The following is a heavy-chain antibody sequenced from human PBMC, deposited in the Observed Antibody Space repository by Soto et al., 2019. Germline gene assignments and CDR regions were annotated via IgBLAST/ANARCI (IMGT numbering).Heavy chain of an antibody. CDR3: AHRRNYGDYDY. CDR2: IYWDEDK. CDR1: GFSLSTTGAG. V-gene: IGHV2-5*02. D-gene: IGHD4-17*01. J-gene: IGHJ4*02. Sequence: QITLKESGPTLVKPTQTLTLTCTFSGFSLSTTGAGVGWVRQPPGKALEWLALIYWDEDKTYSPSLKSRLTITKDTSKNQVVLTMTKMDPVDTATYYCAHRRNYGDYDYWGQGTLVTVSS.